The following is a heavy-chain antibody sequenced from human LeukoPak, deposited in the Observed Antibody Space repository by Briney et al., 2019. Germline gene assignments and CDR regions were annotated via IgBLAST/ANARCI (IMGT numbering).Heavy chain of an antibody. D-gene: IGHD3-10*01. CDR3: ARTRYYYNSRSYGAPYYFDY. V-gene: IGHV4-39*01. CDR2: IYYSGST. J-gene: IGHJ4*02. Sequence: PSETLSLTCTVSGGSISSYYWSWIRQPPGKGLEWIGSIYYSGSTYYNPSLKSRVTISVDTSENQFSLKLSSVTAADTAVYYCARTRYYYNSRSYGAPYYFDYWGQGTLVTVSS. CDR1: GGSISSYY.